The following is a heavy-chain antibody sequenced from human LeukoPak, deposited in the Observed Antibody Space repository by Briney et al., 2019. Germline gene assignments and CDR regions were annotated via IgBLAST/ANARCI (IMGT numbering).Heavy chain of an antibody. CDR3: ARASSLTMMGDY. CDR2: INTDGSST. J-gene: IGHJ4*02. V-gene: IGHV3-74*01. Sequence: GGSLRLSCAASGFTFSNYWMHWVRQAPGKGLVWVSRINTDGSSTDYADSVKGRFTISRDNAKNTLYLQMNSLRAEDTAVYYCARASSLTMMGDYWGQGTLATVSS. CDR1: GFTFSNYW. D-gene: IGHD3-22*01.